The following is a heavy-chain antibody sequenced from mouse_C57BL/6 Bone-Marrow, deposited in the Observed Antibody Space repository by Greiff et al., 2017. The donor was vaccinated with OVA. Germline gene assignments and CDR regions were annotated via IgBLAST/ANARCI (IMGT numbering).Heavy chain of an antibody. CDR1: GYTFTDYN. CDR2: INPNNGGT. Sequence: SGPELVKPGASVKMSCKASGYTFTDYNMHWVKQSHGKSLEWIGYINPNNGGTSYNQKFKGKATLTVNKSSSTAYMELRSLTSEDSAVYYCARTTVVATNFDYWGQGTTLTVSS. V-gene: IGHV1-22*01. J-gene: IGHJ2*01. D-gene: IGHD1-1*01. CDR3: ARTTVVATNFDY.